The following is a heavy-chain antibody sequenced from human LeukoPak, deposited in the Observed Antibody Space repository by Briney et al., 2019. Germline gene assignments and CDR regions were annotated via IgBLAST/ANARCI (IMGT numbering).Heavy chain of an antibody. Sequence: ASVKVSCKASGYTFTSYYMHWVRQAPGQGLAWMGIINPSGGSTSYAQKFQGRVTMTRDMSTSTVYMELSSLRSEDTAVYYCARDSWSGYPYYYYYYMDVWGKGTTVTVSS. CDR3: ARDSWSGYPYYYYYYMDV. J-gene: IGHJ6*03. D-gene: IGHD3-3*01. V-gene: IGHV1-46*01. CDR1: GYTFTSYY. CDR2: INPSGGST.